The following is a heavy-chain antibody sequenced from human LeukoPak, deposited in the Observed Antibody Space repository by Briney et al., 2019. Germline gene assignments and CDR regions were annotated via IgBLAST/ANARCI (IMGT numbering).Heavy chain of an antibody. CDR1: GYTFTGYY. V-gene: IGHV1-2*02. Sequence: ASVKVSCKASGYTFTGYYMHWVRQAPGQGLEWMGWINPNSGGTNYAQKFQGRVTMTRDTSISTAYMELSRLRSDDTAVYYCARDPHPYGSGSYYNPSRGYYYYYGMDVWGQGTTVTVSS. CDR3: ARDPHPYGSGSYYNPSRGYYYYYGMDV. J-gene: IGHJ6*02. D-gene: IGHD3-10*01. CDR2: INPNSGGT.